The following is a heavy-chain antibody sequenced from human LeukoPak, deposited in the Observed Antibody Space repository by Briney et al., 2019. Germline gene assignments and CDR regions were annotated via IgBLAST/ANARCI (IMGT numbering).Heavy chain of an antibody. V-gene: IGHV1-2*02. CDR3: ARGFLDAFDI. J-gene: IGHJ3*02. D-gene: IGHD3-3*01. CDR1: GYTFTGYY. Sequence: ASVKVSCKASGYTFTGYYMHWVRQAPGQGLGWMGWINPNSGGTNYGQKFQGRVTMTRDTSLRTAYLELSRLRSDDTAVYYCARGFLDAFDIWGQGTMVTVSS. CDR2: INPNSGGT.